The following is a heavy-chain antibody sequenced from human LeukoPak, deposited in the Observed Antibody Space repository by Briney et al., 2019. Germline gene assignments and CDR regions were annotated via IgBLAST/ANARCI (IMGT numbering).Heavy chain of an antibody. CDR3: AKDSLYRDDLWITPLDY. J-gene: IGHJ4*02. Sequence: GGSLRLSCAASGFTFNKYGMHWVRQAPGKGLERLTFIRYDGSYKYSADSVKGRFTISRDNSKNTLYLEMSSRRAEDTAVYYCAKDSLYRDDLWITPLDYWGQGTLVTVSS. CDR1: GFTFNKYG. CDR2: IRYDGSYK. D-gene: IGHD3-3*01. V-gene: IGHV3-30*02.